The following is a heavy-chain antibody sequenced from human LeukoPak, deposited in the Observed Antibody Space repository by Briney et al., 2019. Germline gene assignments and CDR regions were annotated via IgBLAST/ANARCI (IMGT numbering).Heavy chain of an antibody. V-gene: IGHV3-53*01. J-gene: IGHJ4*02. CDR1: GFTFGDYA. CDR2: IYSDNT. Sequence: GGSLRLSCTASGFTFGDYAMSWVRQAPGKGLEWASFIYSDNTHYSDSVKGRFTISRDNSKNTLYLQMNSLRAEDTAVYYCARRAGAYSHPYDYWGQGTLVTVSS. D-gene: IGHD4/OR15-4a*01. CDR3: ARRAGAYSHPYDY.